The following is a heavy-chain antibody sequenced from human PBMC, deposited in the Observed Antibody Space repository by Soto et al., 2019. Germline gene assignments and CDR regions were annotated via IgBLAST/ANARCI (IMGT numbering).Heavy chain of an antibody. V-gene: IGHV2-5*01. CDR1: GFSLSTGEVG. Sequence: QITLKESGPTLVKPTQTLTLTCTFSGFSLSTGEVGVGWIRQPPGNALEWLALIYWNDGKSSASSLKTRRTITKDNSNNQVVLTLTNVDPVDTAPYCCAHKVNRGKLFYYWCQGTLVTVSS. CDR2: IYWNDGK. D-gene: IGHD3-10*01. CDR3: AHKVNRGKLFYY. J-gene: IGHJ4*02.